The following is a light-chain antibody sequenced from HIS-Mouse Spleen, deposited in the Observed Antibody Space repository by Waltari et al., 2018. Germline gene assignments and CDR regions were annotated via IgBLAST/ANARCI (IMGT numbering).Light chain of an antibody. CDR3: QSADSSGTWV. J-gene: IGLJ3*02. Sequence: SYELTQPPSVSVSPGQTARINCSGDALPKQYAYWYQQKPGQAPVLVIYKDSERPSGIPERFSGSSSGTTVTLTISGVQAEDEADYYCQSADSSGTWVFGGGTKLTVL. CDR1: ALPKQY. CDR2: KDS. V-gene: IGLV3-25*03.